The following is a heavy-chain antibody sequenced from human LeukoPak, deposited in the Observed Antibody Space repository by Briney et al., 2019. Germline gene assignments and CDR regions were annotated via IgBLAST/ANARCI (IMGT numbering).Heavy chain of an antibody. CDR3: ARGNRIIAFGMIILRGFDS. Sequence: SETLSLTCAVYGGSFSDYYWNWIRQSPGKGLEWIREINHSGSTKYNPSLKTRVTMSVDSSKNQFALKLNSVTAADTAMYYCARGNRIIAFGMIILRGFDSWGQGALVAVSS. CDR1: GGSFSDYY. D-gene: IGHD3-3*02. J-gene: IGHJ4*02. CDR2: INHSGST. V-gene: IGHV4-34*01.